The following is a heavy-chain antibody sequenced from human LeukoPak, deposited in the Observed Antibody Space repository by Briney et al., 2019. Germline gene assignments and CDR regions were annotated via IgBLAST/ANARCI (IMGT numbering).Heavy chain of an antibody. Sequence: GGSLRLSCATSGFTFNNYGMHWVRQPPGKGLEWVAFVRFDGNNKYYADSVKGRFTISRDNSRNTLYLQMNSLTAEDTALYYCAKTYSSIWYADYWGQGTLVTVSS. V-gene: IGHV3-30*02. J-gene: IGHJ4*02. D-gene: IGHD6-13*01. CDR2: VRFDGNNK. CDR1: GFTFNNYG. CDR3: AKTYSSIWYADY.